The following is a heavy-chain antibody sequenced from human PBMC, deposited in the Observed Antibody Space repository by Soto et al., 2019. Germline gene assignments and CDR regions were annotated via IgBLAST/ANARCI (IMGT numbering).Heavy chain of an antibody. J-gene: IGHJ4*02. Sequence: GGSLRLSCAASGFTVSSNYMSWVRQAPGKGLEWVSVIYSGGSTYYADSVKGRFTISRDNSKNTLYLQMNSLRAEDTAVYYCARVPYDSSGYNYWGQGTLVTVS. CDR2: IYSGGST. CDR3: ARVPYDSSGYNY. V-gene: IGHV3-53*01. D-gene: IGHD3-22*01. CDR1: GFTVSSNY.